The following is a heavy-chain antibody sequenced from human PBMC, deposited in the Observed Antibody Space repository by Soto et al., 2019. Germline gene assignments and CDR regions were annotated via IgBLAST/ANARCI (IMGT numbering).Heavy chain of an antibody. CDR2: TYYRSKWYN. Sequence: SQTLSLTCAISGDSVSSISAACNWIRQSPSRGLEWLGRTYYRSKWYNDYAVSVKSRITINPDTSKNQFSLQLNSVTPEDTAVYYCARDIVATISLDNFDPWGQGTLVTVSS. CDR3: ARDIVATISLDNFDP. J-gene: IGHJ5*02. V-gene: IGHV6-1*01. CDR1: GDSVSSISAA. D-gene: IGHD5-12*01.